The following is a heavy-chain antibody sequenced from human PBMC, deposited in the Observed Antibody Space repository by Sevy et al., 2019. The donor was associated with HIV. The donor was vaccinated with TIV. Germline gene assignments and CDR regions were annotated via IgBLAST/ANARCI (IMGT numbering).Heavy chain of an antibody. Sequence: GGSLRLSCAASGFTFSSYAMSWVRQAPGKGLEWVSAISGSGGSTYYADSVKGRFTISRDNSKNTLYLQMNSLRAEDTAVYYCAKAPVVVAASLIYGMDVWGQGTTVTVSS. CDR3: AKAPVVVAASLIYGMDV. J-gene: IGHJ6*01. CDR2: ISGSGGST. CDR1: GFTFSSYA. V-gene: IGHV3-23*01. D-gene: IGHD2-15*01.